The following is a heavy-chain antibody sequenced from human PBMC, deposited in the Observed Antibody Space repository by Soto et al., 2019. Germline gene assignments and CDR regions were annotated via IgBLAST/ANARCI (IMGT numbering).Heavy chain of an antibody. CDR3: ARGGYSGYDWGYFDY. J-gene: IGHJ4*02. D-gene: IGHD5-12*01. CDR2: IWYDGSNK. Sequence: ESGGGVVQPGRSLRLSCAASGFTFSSYGMHWVRQAPGKGLEWVAVIWYDGSNKYYADSVKGRFTISRDNSKNTLYLQMNSLRAEDTAVYYCARGGYSGYDWGYFDYWGQGTLVTVSS. V-gene: IGHV3-33*01. CDR1: GFTFSSYG.